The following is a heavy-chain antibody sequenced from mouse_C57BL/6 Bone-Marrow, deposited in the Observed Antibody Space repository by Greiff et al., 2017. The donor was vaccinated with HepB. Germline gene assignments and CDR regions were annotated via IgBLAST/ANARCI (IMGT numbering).Heavy chain of an antibody. D-gene: IGHD1-1*01. Sequence: EVQLQQPGAELVKPGASVKLSCKASGYTFTSYWMHWVKQRPGQGLEWIGRIDPANGNTKYAPKFQGKATITADTSSNTAYLQLSSLTSEDTAIYYCARSYYGSSLDYWGQGTTLTVSS. J-gene: IGHJ2*01. CDR2: IDPANGNT. CDR3: ARSYYGSSLDY. V-gene: IGHV14-3*01. CDR1: GYTFTSYW.